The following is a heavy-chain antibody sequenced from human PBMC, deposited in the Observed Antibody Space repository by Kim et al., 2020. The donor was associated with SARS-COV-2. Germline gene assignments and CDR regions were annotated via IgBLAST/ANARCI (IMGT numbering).Heavy chain of an antibody. CDR2: IYYSGNT. CDR3: ARRAETSAAINSDNWFAP. D-gene: IGHD2-2*02. Sequence: SETLFLTCTVSGDSISTNSWNWIRQSPGKGLEWIGYIYYSGNTKYNPSLESRVTISVDPSKNQFSLKLGSVTAADTAVYYCARRAETSAAINSDNWFAP. J-gene: IGHJ5*02. V-gene: IGHV4-59*08. CDR1: GDSISTNS.